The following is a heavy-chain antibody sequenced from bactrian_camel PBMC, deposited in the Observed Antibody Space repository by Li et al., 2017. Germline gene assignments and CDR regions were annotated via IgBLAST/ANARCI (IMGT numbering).Heavy chain of an antibody. CDR2: IKSGGDIT. V-gene: IGHV3S31*01. Sequence: DVQLVESGGGLVQPGGSLRLSCVASGFTFSRMGMTWVRQVPGKGLEWVSGIKSGGDITYYADSVKGRFTISRDNAKNTLYLDLNSLKTEDTAMYYCAKKVVYSGLYHYEFADWGQGTQVTVS. CDR3: AKKVVYSGLYHYEFAD. D-gene: IGHD2*01. CDR1: GFTFSRMG. J-gene: IGHJ4*01.